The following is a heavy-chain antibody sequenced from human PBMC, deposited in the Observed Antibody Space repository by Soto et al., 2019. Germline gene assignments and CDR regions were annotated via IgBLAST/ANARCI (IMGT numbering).Heavy chain of an antibody. Sequence: QVQLVESGGGVVQPGRSLRLSCAASGFTFSSYAMHWVRQAPGKGLEWVAVISYDGSNKYYADSVKGRFTISRDNSMITLYLQMNSLRAEDTAVYYCARGRGREGDSSPDGYWGQGTLVTVSS. CDR1: GFTFSSYA. CDR2: ISYDGSNK. D-gene: IGHD6-6*01. V-gene: IGHV3-30-3*01. J-gene: IGHJ4*02. CDR3: ARGRGREGDSSPDGY.